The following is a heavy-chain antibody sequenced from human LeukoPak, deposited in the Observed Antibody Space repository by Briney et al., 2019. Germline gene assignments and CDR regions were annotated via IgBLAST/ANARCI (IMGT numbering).Heavy chain of an antibody. CDR3: ARWNEAFDI. V-gene: IGHV3-7*01. D-gene: IGHD1-1*01. CDR1: GFTFSSYV. Sequence: GGSLRLSCAAPGFTFSSYVMSWVRQAPGKGLEGVANIRQNGGEECCVDSVKGRFTISRDNAKNSLYLQMTSLRAEDTAIYYCARWNEAFDIWGQGTMVTVSS. J-gene: IGHJ3*02. CDR2: IRQNGGEE.